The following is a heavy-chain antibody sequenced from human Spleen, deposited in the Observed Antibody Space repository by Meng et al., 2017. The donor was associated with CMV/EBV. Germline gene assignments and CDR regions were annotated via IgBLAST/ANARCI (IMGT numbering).Heavy chain of an antibody. Sequence: SLPCTVSGGSISSSSYYWGWIRQPPGKGLEWIGSIYYSGSTYYNPSLKSRVTISVDTSKNQFSLKLSSVTAADTAVYYCAKTIRGYSYWGQGTLVTAPQ. V-gene: IGHV4-39*07. D-gene: IGHD4-23*01. J-gene: IGHJ4*02. CDR1: GGSISSSSYY. CDR2: IYYSGST. CDR3: AKTIRGYSY.